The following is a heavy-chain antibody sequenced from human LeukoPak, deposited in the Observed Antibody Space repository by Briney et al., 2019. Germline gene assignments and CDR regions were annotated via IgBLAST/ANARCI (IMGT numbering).Heavy chain of an antibody. V-gene: IGHV4-4*07. Sequence: KPSETLSLTCTVSGGSISNYYWSWIRQPAGKGLEWIGRISTGGSTNYNSSIKSRVTMSVDTSKNQFSLKLSFVTAADTAVYYCARAVAGGKPSGFDPWGQGTLVTVSS. CDR3: ARAVAGGKPSGFDP. D-gene: IGHD4-23*01. J-gene: IGHJ5*02. CDR2: ISTGGST. CDR1: GGSISNYY.